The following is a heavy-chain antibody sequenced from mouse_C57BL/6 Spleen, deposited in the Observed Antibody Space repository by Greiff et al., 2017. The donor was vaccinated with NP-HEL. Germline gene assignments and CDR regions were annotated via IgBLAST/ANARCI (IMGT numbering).Heavy chain of an antibody. CDR3: ARERANDGYYVAWFAY. D-gene: IGHD2-3*01. CDR2: IYPGDGDT. CDR1: GYAFSSSW. V-gene: IGHV1-82*01. J-gene: IGHJ3*01. Sequence: QVQLKESGPELVKPGASVKISCKASGYAFSSSWMNWVKQRPGKGLEWIGRIYPGDGDTNYNGKFKGKATLTADKSSSTAYMQLSSLTSEDSAVYFCARERANDGYYVAWFAYWGQGTLVTVSA.